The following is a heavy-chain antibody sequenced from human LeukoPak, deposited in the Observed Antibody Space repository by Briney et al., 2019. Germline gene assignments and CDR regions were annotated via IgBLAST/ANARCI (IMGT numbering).Heavy chain of an antibody. CDR1: GFTFSSFA. CDR3: AKSPYFYNSGRYVDV. D-gene: IGHD3-10*01. Sequence: GGSLRLSCVPSGFTFSSFAITWVRQAPGKGLEWVSSISGSGGTTYYADSIKGRFTISRDSSKNMLYLQMNRLRAEDTAVYYCAKSPYFYNSGRYVDVWGKGTTVTVSS. V-gene: IGHV3-23*01. CDR2: ISGSGGTT. J-gene: IGHJ6*03.